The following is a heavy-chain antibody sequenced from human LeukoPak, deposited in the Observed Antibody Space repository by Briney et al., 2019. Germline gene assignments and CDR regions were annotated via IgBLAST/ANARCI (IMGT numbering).Heavy chain of an antibody. CDR2: IIPIFGTA. J-gene: IGHJ4*02. V-gene: IGHV1-69*13. D-gene: IGHD6-13*01. CDR3: ARGLSIAAAGVGTFDY. CDR1: GYTFTSYD. Sequence: GASVKVSCKASGYTFTSYDINWVRQAPGQGLEWMGGIIPIFGTANYAQKLQGRVTITADESTSTAYMELSSLRSEDTAVYYCARGLSIAAAGVGTFDYWGQGTLVTVSS.